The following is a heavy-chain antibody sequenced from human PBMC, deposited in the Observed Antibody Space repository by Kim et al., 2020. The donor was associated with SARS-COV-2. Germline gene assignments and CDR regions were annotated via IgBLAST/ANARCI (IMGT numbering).Heavy chain of an antibody. V-gene: IGHV3-15*01. Sequence: PMKGRYTISRDDSKNTLSLQMNSLKTEDTAVYYCTSGLGDYCGGDCYSRVWGQGTTVTVSS. D-gene: IGHD2-21*02. CDR3: TSGLGDYCGGDCYSRV. J-gene: IGHJ6*02.